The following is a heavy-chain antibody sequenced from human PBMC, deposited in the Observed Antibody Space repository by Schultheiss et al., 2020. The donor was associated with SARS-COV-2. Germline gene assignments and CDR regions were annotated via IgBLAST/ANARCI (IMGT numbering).Heavy chain of an antibody. D-gene: IGHD5/OR15-5a*01. CDR3: ARSRVSPVRSYQYYGMDV. J-gene: IGHJ6*02. CDR2: IFYTGNT. CDR1: GGSISSDAYY. V-gene: IGHV4-31*03. Sequence: SETLSLTCTVSGGSISSDAYYWAWIRQHPGKGLEWIAFIFYTGNTAYNPSLTGRAIISVDTSKNQFSLHLTSVTAADTAVYYCARSRVSPVRSYQYYGMDVWGQGTTVTVSS.